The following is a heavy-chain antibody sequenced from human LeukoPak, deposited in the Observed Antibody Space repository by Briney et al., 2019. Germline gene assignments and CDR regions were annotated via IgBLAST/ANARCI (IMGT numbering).Heavy chain of an antibody. D-gene: IGHD2-15*01. J-gene: IGHJ4*02. CDR2: ISGSDGST. CDR3: AKRLVAGYCSGGDCYSDHYFDY. CDR1: GFSFSDYS. Sequence: PGGSLRLSCAASGFSFSDYSMKWVRQAPGKGLEWVSTISGSDGSTYYADSVKGRFTISRDNSKNTMYLQMNTLRAEDTAIYYCAKRLVAGYCSGGDCYSDHYFDYWGQGTLVTVSS. V-gene: IGHV3-23*01.